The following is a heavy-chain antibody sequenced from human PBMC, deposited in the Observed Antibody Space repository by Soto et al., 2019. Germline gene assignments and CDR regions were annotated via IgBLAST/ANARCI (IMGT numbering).Heavy chain of an antibody. J-gene: IGHJ4*01. D-gene: IGHD1-26*01. Sequence: DVQLVESGGALVQPGESLRLSCAASGFTFSDYLMTWVRQAPGKGLEWVATIKQDGNEKYYVDSVKGRFTISRDNAKNPLYLQMTGLKAEETAFNSGPKGPCLGNWGHGPLVTFPS. CDR3: PKGPCLGN. CDR1: GFTFSDYL. CDR2: IKQDGNEK. V-gene: IGHV3-7*01.